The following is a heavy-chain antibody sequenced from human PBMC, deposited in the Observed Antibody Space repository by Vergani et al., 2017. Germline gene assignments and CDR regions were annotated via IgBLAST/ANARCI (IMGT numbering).Heavy chain of an antibody. D-gene: IGHD6-13*01. CDR3: ARDLGAAAAYNWFDP. CDR2: IIPSLGIA. V-gene: IGHV1-69*08. CDR1: GGTFSSYT. Sequence: QVQLVQSGAEVKKPGSSVKVSCKASGGTFSSYTISWVRQDTGKGLEWMGRIIPSLGIANYAQKFQGRVTITADKSTSTAYMELSSLRSEDTAVYYCARDLGAAAAYNWFDPWGQGTLVTVSS. J-gene: IGHJ5*02.